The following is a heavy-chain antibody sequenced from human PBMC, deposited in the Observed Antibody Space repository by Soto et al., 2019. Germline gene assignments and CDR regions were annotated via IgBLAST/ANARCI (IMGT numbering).Heavy chain of an antibody. CDR1: GGSISSYY. V-gene: IGHV4-59*08. CDR2: IYYSGST. J-gene: IGHJ4*02. CDR3: AKGRQITMIVVVIY. D-gene: IGHD3-22*01. Sequence: TSETLSLTCTVSGGSISSYYWSWIRQPPGKGLEWIGYIYYSGSTNYNPSLKSRVTISVDTSKNQFSLKLSSVTAADTAVYYCAKGRQITMIVVVIYWGQGTLVTVSS.